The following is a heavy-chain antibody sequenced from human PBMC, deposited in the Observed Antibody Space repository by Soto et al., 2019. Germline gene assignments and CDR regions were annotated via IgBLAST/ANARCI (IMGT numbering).Heavy chain of an antibody. CDR2: IHPGDSES. Sequence: GESLKISCKVSVDSFTNYWIAWVRQTPGKGLEWMGIIHPGDSESRYSPSFQGQVTISADKSITTAYLQWRSLKASDTAMYYCARQIGHYGLDVWGQGTTVTVSS. CDR3: ARQIGHYGLDV. J-gene: IGHJ6*02. V-gene: IGHV5-51*01. CDR1: VDSFTNYW.